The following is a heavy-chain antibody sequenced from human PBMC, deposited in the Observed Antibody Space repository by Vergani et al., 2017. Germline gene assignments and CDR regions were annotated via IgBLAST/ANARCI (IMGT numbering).Heavy chain of an antibody. Sequence: EVQLLESGGSLKQPGGSVRLSCAASGFTFSTYAMHWVRQAPGKGLEWVSYISSSSSTIYYADSVKGRFTISRDNAKNSLYLQMNSLRAEDTAVYYCARDWSIAAAGSAFDIWGQGTMVTVSS. D-gene: IGHD6-13*01. J-gene: IGHJ3*02. CDR3: ARDWSIAAAGSAFDI. CDR1: GFTFSTYA. CDR2: ISSSSSTI. V-gene: IGHV3-48*01.